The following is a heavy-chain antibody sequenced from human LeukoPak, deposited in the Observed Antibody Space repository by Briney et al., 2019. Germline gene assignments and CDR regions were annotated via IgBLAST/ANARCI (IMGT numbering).Heavy chain of an antibody. D-gene: IGHD3-22*01. CDR2: LNTDGSST. CDR1: GFTFSSHW. CDR3: ARGYYDSNDSNRSHWFDP. V-gene: IGHV3-74*01. Sequence: TGGSLRLSCAASGFTFSSHWMHWVRQAPGKGLVWVSGLNTDGSSTVYADSVNDRFTTSRDNAKNTLYLQMNSLRAEDTAVYYCARGYYDSNDSNRSHWFDPWGQGTLVTVSS. J-gene: IGHJ5*02.